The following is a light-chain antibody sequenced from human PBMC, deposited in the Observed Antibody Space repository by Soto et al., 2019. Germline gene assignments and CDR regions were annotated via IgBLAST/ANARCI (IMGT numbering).Light chain of an antibody. CDR2: EVI. J-gene: IGLJ3*02. Sequence: QSVLTQPASVSGSPGQSIAISCTGTSSDVGGYDYVSWFQQHPGRAPKLLIYEVINRPSGVSTRFSGSKSGNTASLTISGLQAEDEADFYCTSFTSSKTWVFGGGTKVTV. V-gene: IGLV2-14*01. CDR3: TSFTSSKTWV. CDR1: SSDVGGYDY.